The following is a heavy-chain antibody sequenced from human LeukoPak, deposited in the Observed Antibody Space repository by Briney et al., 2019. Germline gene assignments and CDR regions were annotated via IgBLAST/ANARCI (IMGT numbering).Heavy chain of an antibody. V-gene: IGHV3-53*04. Sequence: PGGSLLLSCAASGFTVSSNYMSGGRQAPGKGLEWVSVIYSGGSTYYADSVKGRFTISRHNSKNTLYLQMNSLRAEDTAVYYCASGGGDWHNFDYWGRGTLVTVSS. CDR2: IYSGGST. CDR3: ASGGGDWHNFDY. CDR1: GFTVSSNY. D-gene: IGHD2-21*02. J-gene: IGHJ4*02.